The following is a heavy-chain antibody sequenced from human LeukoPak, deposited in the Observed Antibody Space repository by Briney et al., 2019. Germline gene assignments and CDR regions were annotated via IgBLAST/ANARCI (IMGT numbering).Heavy chain of an antibody. V-gene: IGHV3-53*01. J-gene: IGHJ4*02. CDR2: IYSGGNT. CDR1: GFTVSSNY. CDR3: AKEGVEYSSSSIDFDY. D-gene: IGHD6-6*01. Sequence: PGGSLRLSCAASGFTVSSNYMSWVRQAPGKGLEWVSVIYSGGNTYHADSVKGRFTISRDNSKNTLYLQMNSLRAEDTAVYYCAKEGVEYSSSSIDFDYWGQGTLVTVSS.